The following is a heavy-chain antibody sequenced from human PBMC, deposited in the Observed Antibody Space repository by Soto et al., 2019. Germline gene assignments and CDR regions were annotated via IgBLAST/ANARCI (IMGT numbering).Heavy chain of an antibody. Sequence: ASVKVSCKASGYTFTSYYIHWVRQAPGQGLEWMGIINPSGGVTRYAQKFQGRVTMTRDTSTSTVYMEMSSLRSEDTAVYYCARGPPEQPYYYGSGTYYNVPGAMDVWGQGTTVTVSS. D-gene: IGHD3-10*01. CDR2: INPSGGVT. CDR1: GYTFTSYY. V-gene: IGHV1-46*01. CDR3: ARGPPEQPYYYGSGTYYNVPGAMDV. J-gene: IGHJ6*02.